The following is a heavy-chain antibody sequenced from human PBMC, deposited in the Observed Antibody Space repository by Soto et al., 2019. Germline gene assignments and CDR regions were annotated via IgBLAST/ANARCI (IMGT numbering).Heavy chain of an antibody. CDR2: ISAYNGNT. D-gene: IGHD3-16*02. Sequence: ASVKVSFKASGYTFTSYGISWVRQAPGQGLEWMGWISAYNGNTNYAQKLQGRVTMTTDTSTSTAYMELRSLRSDDTAVYYCARSPGGLRLGELSFALDYWGQGTLVTVSS. CDR1: GYTFTSYG. J-gene: IGHJ4*02. CDR3: ARSPGGLRLGELSFALDY. V-gene: IGHV1-18*01.